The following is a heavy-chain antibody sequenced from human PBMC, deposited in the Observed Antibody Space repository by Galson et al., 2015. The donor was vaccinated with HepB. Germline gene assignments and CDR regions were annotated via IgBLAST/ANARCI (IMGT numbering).Heavy chain of an antibody. CDR3: ARGGFWSGSNFDY. J-gene: IGHJ4*02. CDR1: GFTFSSYW. Sequence: SLRLSCAASGFTFSSYWMSWVRQAPGKGLEWVANIKQDGSEKYYVDSVKGRFTISRDNAKNSLYLQMNSLRAEDTAVYYCARGGFWSGSNFDYWGQGTLVTVSS. D-gene: IGHD3-3*01. V-gene: IGHV3-7*01. CDR2: IKQDGSEK.